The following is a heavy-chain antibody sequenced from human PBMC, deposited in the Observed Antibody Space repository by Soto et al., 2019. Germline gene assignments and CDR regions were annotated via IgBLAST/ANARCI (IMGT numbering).Heavy chain of an antibody. CDR3: VRGAAAFAGADY. D-gene: IGHD2-15*01. CDR1: GFTFSSCW. Sequence: EVQLVEAGGGSVQPGGSLRLSCEGSGFTFSSCWMHWVRQAPGKGLVWVARINRDGSSTTYGDPVKGRLTISRDNAKNTLYLQMNRLRAEDTALYYCVRGAAAFAGADYWGQGPLVSVSS. J-gene: IGHJ4*02. V-gene: IGHV3-74*01. CDR2: INRDGSST.